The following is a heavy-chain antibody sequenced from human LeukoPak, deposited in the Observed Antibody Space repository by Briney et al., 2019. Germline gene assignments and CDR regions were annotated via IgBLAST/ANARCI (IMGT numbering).Heavy chain of an antibody. CDR3: ARETSRIIYY. CDR2: VYHNGNT. Sequence: SETLSLTCTVSGYSISSGYYWGWIRQPPGKGLEWTANVYHNGNTFYNPSLKSRVTISVDTSNNQFSLTLTSVTAADTAVYFCARETSRIIYYWGQGMLVTVSS. J-gene: IGHJ4*02. CDR1: GYSISSGYY. V-gene: IGHV4-38-2*02.